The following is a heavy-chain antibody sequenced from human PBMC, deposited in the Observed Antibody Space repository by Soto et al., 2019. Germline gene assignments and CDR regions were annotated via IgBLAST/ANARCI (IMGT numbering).Heavy chain of an antibody. CDR2: ISYDGSNK. Sequence: GGSLRLSCAASGFTFSSYAMHWVRQAPGKGLEWVAVISYDGSNKYYADSVKGRFTISRDNSKNTLYLQMNSLRAEDTAVYYCARETAKDDSSGYHNWFDPWGQG. J-gene: IGHJ5*02. CDR3: ARETAKDDSSGYHNWFDP. V-gene: IGHV3-30-3*01. D-gene: IGHD3-22*01. CDR1: GFTFSSYA.